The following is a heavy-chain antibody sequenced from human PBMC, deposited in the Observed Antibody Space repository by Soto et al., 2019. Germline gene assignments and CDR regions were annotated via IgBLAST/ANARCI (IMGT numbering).Heavy chain of an antibody. V-gene: IGHV1-8*01. CDR3: ARGSLELGRFDY. Sequence: QVQLVQSGAEVKKPGASVKGSCKASGYTFTRYDINWVRQATGQAREWMGWMNPNSGNTGYAQKFQGRVTMTRNTYISPAYRELSSLRSADTAVYYCARGSLELGRFDYWGQGTLVTVSS. CDR1: GYTFTRYD. CDR2: MNPNSGNT. J-gene: IGHJ4*02. D-gene: IGHD1-1*01.